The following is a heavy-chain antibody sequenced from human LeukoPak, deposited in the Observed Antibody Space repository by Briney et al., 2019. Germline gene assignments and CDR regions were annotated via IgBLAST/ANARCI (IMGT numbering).Heavy chain of an antibody. D-gene: IGHD5-12*01. J-gene: IGHJ5*02. Sequence: SQTLSLTCTVSGGSISSGGYYWSWIRQHPGKGLEWIGYIYYSGSTYYNPSLKSRVTISVDTSKNQFSLKLSPVTAADTAVYYCARGRRRAATIFDWFDPWGQGTLVTVSS. CDR3: ARGRRRAATIFDWFDP. CDR2: IYYSGST. CDR1: GGSISSGGYY. V-gene: IGHV4-31*03.